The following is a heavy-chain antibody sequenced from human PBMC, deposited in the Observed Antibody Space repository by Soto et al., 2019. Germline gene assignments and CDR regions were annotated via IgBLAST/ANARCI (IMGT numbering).Heavy chain of an antibody. J-gene: IGHJ5*02. V-gene: IGHV1-24*01. Sequence: ASVKVSCKVSGYTLTEFCMHWVRQAPGQGLEWMGCFDPDDGETNYAQKLQGRVTMTADTSTNTAYMELSSLRSDDTAVYYCATDMQRQLDSFDPWGQGTLVTVSS. CDR2: FDPDDGET. CDR3: ATDMQRQLDSFDP. D-gene: IGHD5-18*01. CDR1: GYTLTEFC.